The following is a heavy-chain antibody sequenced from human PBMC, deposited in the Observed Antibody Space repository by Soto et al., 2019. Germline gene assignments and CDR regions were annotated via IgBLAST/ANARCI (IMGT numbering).Heavy chain of an antibody. Sequence: EVQLVESGEGLVQPGGSLRLSCAASGFTFSSYNIHWIRQAPGKGLEFVSAISRSGDRTYYADSVKGRFTITRDNSKNTVWLQMRSLRAEVMAVYYCARARCSSGQCYYFDYWGRGALVSVSS. CDR2: ISRSGDRT. D-gene: IGHD2-15*01. CDR1: GFTFSSYN. J-gene: IGHJ4*02. CDR3: ARARCSSGQCYYFDY. V-gene: IGHV3-64*02.